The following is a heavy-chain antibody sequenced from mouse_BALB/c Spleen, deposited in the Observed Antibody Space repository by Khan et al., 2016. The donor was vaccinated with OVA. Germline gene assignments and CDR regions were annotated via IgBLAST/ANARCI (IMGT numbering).Heavy chain of an antibody. J-gene: IGHJ3*01. V-gene: IGHV5-6-5*01. CDR2: ISSGGRT. CDR3: ARDDWFAY. CDR1: GFTFSNYA. Sequence: LVESGGGLVKPGGSLKLSCAASGFTFSNYAMSWVHQTPEKRLEWVASISSGGRTYYPDSVKGRFTISRDNARNILYLQMSSLRSEDTAMYYCARDDWFAYWGQGTLVTVSA.